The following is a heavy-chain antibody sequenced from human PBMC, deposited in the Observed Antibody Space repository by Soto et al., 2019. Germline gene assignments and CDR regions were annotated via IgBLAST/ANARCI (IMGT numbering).Heavy chain of an antibody. CDR2: ISYDGSHT. Sequence: GGARRLSCVAPGFTFRSHGMPWVRQTPSKGLEWVSVISYDGSHTHYADSVRGRFTVSRDNSKSTVYLQMNTLRPDDTAVYYCAKDLGPPRGSYPDSWGPGTLVTVSS. CDR3: AKDLGPPRGSYPDS. CDR1: GFTFRSHG. D-gene: IGHD1-26*01. J-gene: IGHJ4*02. V-gene: IGHV3-30*18.